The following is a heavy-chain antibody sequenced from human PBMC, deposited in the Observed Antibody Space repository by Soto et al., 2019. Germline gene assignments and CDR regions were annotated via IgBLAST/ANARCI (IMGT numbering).Heavy chain of an antibody. CDR3: ASFSDWRFDY. CDR2: ISYDGSNK. J-gene: IGHJ4*02. CDR1: GFTFSSYA. V-gene: IGHV3-30-3*01. Sequence: PGGSLRLSCAASGFTFSSYAMHWVRQAPGKGLEWVAVISYDGSNKYYADSVKGRFTISRDNSKNTLYLQMNSLRAEDTAVYYCASFSDWRFDYWGQGTLVTVSS. D-gene: IGHD6-19*01.